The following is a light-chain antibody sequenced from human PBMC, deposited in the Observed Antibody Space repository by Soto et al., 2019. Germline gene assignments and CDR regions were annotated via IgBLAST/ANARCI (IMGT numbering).Light chain of an antibody. CDR2: AAS. V-gene: IGKV1-39*01. Sequence: DIQMTQSPSSLSASVGDRVTITCRASQRIQSYVNWYQQKPGKAPKLLIYAASSLRSGVPSRFSGGGSGTYFTLTITSLQPEDFVNYYCQQCHSAPWTFGQGTTVEI. CDR3: QQCHSAPWT. J-gene: IGKJ1*01. CDR1: QRIQSY.